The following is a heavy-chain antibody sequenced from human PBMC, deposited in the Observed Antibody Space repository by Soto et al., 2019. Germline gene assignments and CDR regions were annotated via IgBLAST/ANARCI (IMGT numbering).Heavy chain of an antibody. CDR1: GYSFTSYW. V-gene: IGHV5-10-1*01. J-gene: IGHJ6*02. CDR2: VDPSDSYT. Sequence: GESLKISCKGSGYSFTSYWISWVRQMPGKGLEWMGRVDPSDSYTNYSPSFQGHVTISADKSISTAYLQWSSLKASDTAMYYCARCRVLRYFDWLNPYYYGMDVWGQGTTVTVSS. D-gene: IGHD3-9*01. CDR3: ARCRVLRYFDWLNPYYYGMDV.